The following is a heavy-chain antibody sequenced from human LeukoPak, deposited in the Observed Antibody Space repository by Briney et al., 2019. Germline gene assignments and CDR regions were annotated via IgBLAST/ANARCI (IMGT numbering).Heavy chain of an antibody. D-gene: IGHD3-9*01. V-gene: IGHV1-18*01. CDR2: SSAYNGKT. CDR1: GYTFSRYG. J-gene: IGHJ5*02. Sequence: ASVKVSCKASGYTFSRYGISWVRQAPGQGLEWMAWSSAYNGKTNFARKFRGRVTMTTDTSTSTAYMELRSLRSDDTAVYYCARDRQVLRYFDWLLSPVFWFDPWGQGTLVTVSS. CDR3: ARDRQVLRYFDWLLSPVFWFDP.